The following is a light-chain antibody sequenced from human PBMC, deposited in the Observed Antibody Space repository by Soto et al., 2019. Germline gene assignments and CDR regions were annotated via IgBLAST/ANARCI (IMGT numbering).Light chain of an antibody. V-gene: IGKV1-33*01. Sequence: DIQMTQSPSSLSASVGDRVTLXXQASQDISNYVTWDQQKPGKAPKXLIYEASNLETGGPSRFSGSGAGTDFTFTISSLQPEDIATYYCQQYDNLPLTFGGGTKVDNK. CDR3: QQYDNLPLT. CDR2: EAS. CDR1: QDISNY. J-gene: IGKJ4*01.